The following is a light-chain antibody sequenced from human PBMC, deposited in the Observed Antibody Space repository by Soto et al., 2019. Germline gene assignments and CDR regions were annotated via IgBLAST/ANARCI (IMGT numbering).Light chain of an antibody. CDR2: DAS. V-gene: IGKV3-11*01. J-gene: IGKJ1*01. CDR1: QSVSSY. Sequence: EIVLTQSPATLSLSPGERATLSCRASQSVSSYLAWYQQKPGQAPRLLIYDASNRATGIPARFSGSGSGTDFTLTISSLEPEDFAVYYCQQXSNWPLTFGQGTKVXI. CDR3: QQXSNWPLT.